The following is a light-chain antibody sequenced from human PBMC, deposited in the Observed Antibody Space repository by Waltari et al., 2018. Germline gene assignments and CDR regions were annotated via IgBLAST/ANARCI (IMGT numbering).Light chain of an antibody. CDR2: TNN. CDR3: ATWDDRLNGQV. V-gene: IGLV1-44*01. CDR1: SSSIGSNA. J-gene: IGLJ2*01. Sequence: QSVLTQPPSASGTPGQRVTITCSGSSSSIGSNAVTWYQPIPGSAPKLLIHTNNQRPSGVPDRFSGSKSGTSASLAISGLQSEDEADYYCATWDDRLNGQVIGGGTKLTVL.